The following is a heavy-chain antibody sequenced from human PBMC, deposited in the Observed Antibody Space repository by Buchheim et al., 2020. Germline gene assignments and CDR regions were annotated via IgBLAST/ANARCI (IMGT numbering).Heavy chain of an antibody. CDR2: IKQDGSEK. CDR1: GFTFSSYW. D-gene: IGHD3-22*01. V-gene: IGHV3-7*01. J-gene: IGHJ4*02. Sequence: EVQLVESGGGLVQPGGSLRLSCAASGFTFSSYWMSWVRQAPGKGLEWVANIKQDGSEKYYVDSVKGRFTISRDNAKNSLYLQMNSLRAEDTAVYYCARDLNYYDSSGYLFDYWGQGTL. CDR3: ARDLNYYDSSGYLFDY.